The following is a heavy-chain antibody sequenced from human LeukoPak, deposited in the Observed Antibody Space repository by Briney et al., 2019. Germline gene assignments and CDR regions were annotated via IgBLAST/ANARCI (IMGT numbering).Heavy chain of an antibody. CDR2: IYHSGST. CDR1: GGSISSSNW. J-gene: IGHJ4*02. Sequence: KPSGTLSLTCAVSGGSISSSNWWSWVRQPPGKGLEWIGEIYHSGSTNYSPSLKSRVTISIDTSKNQFSLNLSSVTAADTAVYYCARGVAAAVDRRPFFDYWGQGTLVTVST. V-gene: IGHV4-4*02. CDR3: ARGVAAAVDRRPFFDY. D-gene: IGHD6-13*01.